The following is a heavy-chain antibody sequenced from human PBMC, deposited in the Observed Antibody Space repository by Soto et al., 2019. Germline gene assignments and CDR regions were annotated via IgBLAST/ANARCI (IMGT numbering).Heavy chain of an antibody. J-gene: IGHJ4*02. V-gene: IGHV4-39*02. CDR1: GASITRTTYY. Sequence: QLQLQEPGPGLVKPSETLSLTCIVSGASITRTTYYWGWIRQAPGKRLEWIGSLSNGGSTSYNPSLESRVTISVDTSKNTFSLTLTSVTAADTAVYYCATLGVPVGWGSSHFDLWGPGALVTVSS. CDR2: LSNGGST. CDR3: ATLGVPVGWGSSHFDL. D-gene: IGHD3-16*01.